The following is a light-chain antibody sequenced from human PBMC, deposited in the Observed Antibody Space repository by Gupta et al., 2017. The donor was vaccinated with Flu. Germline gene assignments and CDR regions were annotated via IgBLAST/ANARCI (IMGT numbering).Light chain of an antibody. V-gene: IGLV5-45*01. Sequence: TLGSGRNVGANRRDCYQQKPRSPPQAPLNFISDSDKQQGSGVSSRFSGSKDASATEAIILILGREVEDDYYYYCKNWHSSAWVFGGGTKLTVL. J-gene: IGLJ3*02. CDR2: FISDSDK. CDR1: SGRNVGANR. CDR3: KNWHSSAWV.